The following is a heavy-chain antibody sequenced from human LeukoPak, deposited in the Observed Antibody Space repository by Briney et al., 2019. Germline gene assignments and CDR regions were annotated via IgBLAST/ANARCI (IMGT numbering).Heavy chain of an antibody. V-gene: IGHV5-51*01. CDR3: ARHYSLSKGGFDS. CDR1: SDDFTNHW. D-gene: IGHD1-26*01. Sequence: GESLKISCQASSDDFTNHWIGWVRQMPGKGLEWMGLIYSGDSNTMYSPSFQGQVTMSVDKSTSTAYLQWNSLKASDTAMYYCARHYSLSKGGFDSWGQGTLVAVSS. J-gene: IGHJ4*02. CDR2: IYSGDSNT.